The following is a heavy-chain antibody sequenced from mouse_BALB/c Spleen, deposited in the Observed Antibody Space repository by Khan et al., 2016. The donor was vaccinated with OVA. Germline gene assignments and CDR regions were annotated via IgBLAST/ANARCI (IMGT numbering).Heavy chain of an antibody. CDR2: IWGGGGT. D-gene: IGHD2-14*01. Sequence: VQLQESGPGLVAPSQSLSSTCTVSGFSLSRYNIHWVRQSPGKGLEWLGVIWGGGGTVYNSTLKSRLSISKDNSKSLAFLKMNCLQTDDTAKYYCARAYYRYDDYYAMDYWGQGTSVTVSS. CDR1: GFSLSRYN. V-gene: IGHV2-6-4*01. J-gene: IGHJ4*01. CDR3: ARAYYRYDDYYAMDY.